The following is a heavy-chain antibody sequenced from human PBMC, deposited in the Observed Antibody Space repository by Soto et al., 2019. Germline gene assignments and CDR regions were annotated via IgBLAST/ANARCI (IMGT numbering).Heavy chain of an antibody. V-gene: IGHV3-33*01. CDR2: IWHDGTNK. J-gene: IGHJ4*02. Sequence: GGSLRLSCAASGFIFNNYGMDWVRQAPGKGLEWVASIWHDGTNKYYIDSVKGRFTISRDNSKNILYLQMNSLRAEDTALYYCAREAGYGQVVGQQLPDYWGQGIMVTVSS. D-gene: IGHD6-13*01. CDR3: AREAGYGQVVGQQLPDY. CDR1: GFIFNNYG.